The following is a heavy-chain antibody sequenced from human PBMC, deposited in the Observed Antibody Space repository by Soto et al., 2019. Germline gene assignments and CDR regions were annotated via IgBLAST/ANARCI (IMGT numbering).Heavy chain of an antibody. V-gene: IGHV3-33*01. D-gene: IGHD1-26*01. CDR2: IWYDGSNK. CDR3: ARDVDSGSYLSFAY. J-gene: IGHJ4*02. CDR1: GFTFSSYG. Sequence: QVQLVESGGGVVQPGRSLRLSCAASGFTFSSYGMHWVRQAPGKGLEWVAAIWYDGSNKYYADSVKGRFTISRDNSKNTLYLQMNSLRAEDTAVYYCARDVDSGSYLSFAYWGQGTLVTVSS.